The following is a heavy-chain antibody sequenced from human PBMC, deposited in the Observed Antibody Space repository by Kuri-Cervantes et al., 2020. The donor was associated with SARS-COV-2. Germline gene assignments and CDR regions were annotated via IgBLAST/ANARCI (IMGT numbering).Heavy chain of an antibody. CDR3: ARAGSSGWYWFDP. CDR2: ISGSGSYI. Sequence: GSLRLSCIASGFTLSSYTMIWVRQAPGKAREWVSSISGSGSYIYYADSLKGRFTISRDTAKNSLSLYMNSLRGEDTAVYYCARAGSSGWYWFDPWGQGTLVTVSS. D-gene: IGHD6-19*01. CDR1: GFTLSSYT. V-gene: IGHV3-21*06. J-gene: IGHJ5*02.